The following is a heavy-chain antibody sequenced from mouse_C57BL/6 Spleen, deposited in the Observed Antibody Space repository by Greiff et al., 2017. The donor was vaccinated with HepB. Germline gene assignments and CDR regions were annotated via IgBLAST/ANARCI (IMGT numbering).Heavy chain of an antibody. CDR2: ISDGGSYT. D-gene: IGHD4-1*01. CDR1: GFTFSSYA. J-gene: IGHJ2*01. Sequence: EVMLVESGGGLVKPGGSLKLSCAASGFTFSSYAMSWVRQTPEKRLEWVATISDGGSYTYYPDNVKGRFTISRDNAKNNLYLQMSHLKSEDTAMYYCARSWEGYFDYWGQGTTLTVSS. V-gene: IGHV5-4*03. CDR3: ARSWEGYFDY.